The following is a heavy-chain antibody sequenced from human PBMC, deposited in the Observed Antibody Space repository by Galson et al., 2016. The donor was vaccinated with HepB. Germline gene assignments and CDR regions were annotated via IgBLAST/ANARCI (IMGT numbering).Heavy chain of an antibody. J-gene: IGHJ6*03. CDR2: MDILGDG. CDR1: GFAFSEYD. V-gene: IGHV3-13*01. D-gene: IGHD3-10*01. Sequence: SLRLSCAASGFAFSEYDIHWVRQAAGKGLEWVSAMDILGDGYYSDSVKGRFTMSRDNSRDALYLEMNTLRVEDTAVYFCAKARGFNTYYYYYMDMWGKGTTVTVSS. CDR3: AKARGFNTYYYYYMDM.